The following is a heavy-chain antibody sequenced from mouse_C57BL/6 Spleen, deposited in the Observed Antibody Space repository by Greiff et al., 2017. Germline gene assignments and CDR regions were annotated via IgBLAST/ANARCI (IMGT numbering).Heavy chain of an antibody. CDR1: GFSLTSYG. CDR2: ILGDGST. CDR3: AIHYLYYAMDY. D-gene: IGHD1-1*02. V-gene: IGHV2-3*01. J-gene: IGHJ4*01. Sequence: VQLVESGPGLVAPSQSLSITCTVSGFSLTSYGVSWVRQPPGKGLEWLGVILGDGSTNYHSALISRLSISKDNSKSEVFLELSSLQADDTATYYCAIHYLYYAMDYGGQGTSVTVSS.